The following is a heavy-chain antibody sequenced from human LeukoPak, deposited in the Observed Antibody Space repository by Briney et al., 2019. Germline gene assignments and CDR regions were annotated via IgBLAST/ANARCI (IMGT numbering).Heavy chain of an antibody. D-gene: IGHD6-6*01. Sequence: GGSLRLACADSGFPFSGYSMNWVRQTPGKGLEWVSSMSILSGITYYAESVKGRFTVSRDNAKNLLHLQMNSLRVEDTAIYYCAREFEYSTSGAGYWGQGTLVTVSS. CDR2: MSILSGIT. CDR1: GFPFSGYS. J-gene: IGHJ4*02. V-gene: IGHV3-21*01. CDR3: AREFEYSTSGAGY.